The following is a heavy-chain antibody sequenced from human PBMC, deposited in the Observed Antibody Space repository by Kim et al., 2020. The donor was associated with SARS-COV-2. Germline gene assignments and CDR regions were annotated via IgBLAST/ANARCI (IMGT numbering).Heavy chain of an antibody. J-gene: IGHJ4*02. CDR3: ARGQGGYYDSSPGY. V-gene: IGHV1-69*01. Sequence: AQKFQGRVTITADESTSTAYMELSSLRSEDTAVYYCARGQGGYYDSSPGYWGQGTLVTVSS. D-gene: IGHD3-22*01.